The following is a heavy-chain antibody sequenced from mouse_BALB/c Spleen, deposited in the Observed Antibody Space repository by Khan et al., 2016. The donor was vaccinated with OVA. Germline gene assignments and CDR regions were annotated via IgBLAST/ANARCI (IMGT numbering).Heavy chain of an antibody. D-gene: IGHD2-10*01. J-gene: IGHJ4*01. CDR3: ARQPYYHYNIMDY. Sequence: VQLLETGPGLVAPSQSLSITCTISGFSLTNYGIHWVRQPPGKGLEWLVVIWSDGSTTYNSALKSRLTISKDNSKSQVFLKMNSLQTDDTGMYFCARQPYYHYNIMDYWGQGTSVTVSS. CDR1: GFSLTNYG. CDR2: IWSDGST. V-gene: IGHV2-6-1*01.